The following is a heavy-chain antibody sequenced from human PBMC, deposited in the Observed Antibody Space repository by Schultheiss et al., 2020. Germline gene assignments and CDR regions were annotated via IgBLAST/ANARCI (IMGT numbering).Heavy chain of an antibody. D-gene: IGHD3-9*01. Sequence: SGPTLVKPTQTLTLTCTFSGFSLSTSGVGVGWIRQPPGKALEWLALIYWNDDKRYSPSLKSRLTITKDTSKSQVVLTMTNMDPVDTATYYCARIRDDINFDYWGHGTLVNVYS. CDR2: IYWNDDK. V-gene: IGHV2-5*01. J-gene: IGHJ4*01. CDR3: ARIRDDINFDY. CDR1: GFSLSTSGVG.